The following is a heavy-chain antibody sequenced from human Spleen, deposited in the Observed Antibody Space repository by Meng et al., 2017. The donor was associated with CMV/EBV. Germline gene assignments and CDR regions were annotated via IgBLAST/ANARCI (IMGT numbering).Heavy chain of an antibody. CDR3: ARDWWSRDGYTPGF. Sequence: GESLKISCAASGFTFSTYAMHWVRQAPGKGLEWVAKISYDGRNKYYTDSVKGRFTISRDNSKNTLYLEMNSLRPEDTAVYYCARDWWSRDGYTPGFWGQGTLVTVSS. CDR2: ISYDGRNK. J-gene: IGHJ4*02. D-gene: IGHD5-24*01. V-gene: IGHV3-30*04. CDR1: GFTFSTYA.